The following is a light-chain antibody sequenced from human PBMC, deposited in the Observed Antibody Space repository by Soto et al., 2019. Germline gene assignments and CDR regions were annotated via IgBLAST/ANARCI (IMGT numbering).Light chain of an antibody. J-gene: IGLJ1*01. CDR1: SSDVGKYDY. CDR2: EVF. Sequence: QSALTQPPSASGSPGQSVTISCTGTSSDVGKYDYVSWYQQSPGTAPKLMIYEVFHRPSGIPDRFSGSKSGNTASLTISGLRAEDEADYFCSFYTTTTSYFFGTGT. V-gene: IGLV2-18*01. CDR3: SFYTTTTSYF.